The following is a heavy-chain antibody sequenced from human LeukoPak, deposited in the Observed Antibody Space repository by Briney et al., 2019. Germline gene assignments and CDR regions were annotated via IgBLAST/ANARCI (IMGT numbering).Heavy chain of an antibody. CDR1: GGSISSGSYY. V-gene: IGHV4-61*02. CDR3: ARDRRLLQQLGSYMDV. CDR2: IYTSGST. J-gene: IGHJ6*03. Sequence: PSETLSLTCTVSGGSISSGSYYWSWIRQPAGKGLEWIGRIYTSGSTNYNPSLKSRVTMSVDTSKNQFSLKLSSVTAADTAVYYCARDRRLLQQLGSYMDVWGKGTTVTVSS. D-gene: IGHD4-11*01.